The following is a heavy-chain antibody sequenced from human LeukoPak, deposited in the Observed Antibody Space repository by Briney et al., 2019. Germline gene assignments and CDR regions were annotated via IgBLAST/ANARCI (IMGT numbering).Heavy chain of an antibody. V-gene: IGHV1-8*02. D-gene: IGHD6-19*01. CDR3: ASAPSRSVAGTRWPWLDP. CDR1: GYTFTTYG. Sequence: GASVRVSCKASGYTFTTYGINWVRQATGQGLEWMGWMNHNSGNTGYAQTVQGRVTMTRNNSMTTAYMELSSMRAEDTAVYYCASAPSRSVAGTRWPWLDPWGQGNLGNVSS. CDR2: MNHNSGNT. J-gene: IGHJ5*02.